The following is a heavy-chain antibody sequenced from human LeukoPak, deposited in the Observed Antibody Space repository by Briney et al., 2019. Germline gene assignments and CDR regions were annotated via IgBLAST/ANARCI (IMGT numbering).Heavy chain of an antibody. D-gene: IGHD5-12*01. J-gene: IGHJ4*02. Sequence: GGSLRLSCAASGFTFSSYGMHWVRQAPGKGLEWVAVISYGGSNKYYADSVKGRFTISRDNSKNTLYLQMNSLRAEDTAVYYCARVLSGYDPVDYWGQGTLITVSS. CDR1: GFTFSSYG. CDR3: ARVLSGYDPVDY. CDR2: ISYGGSNK. V-gene: IGHV3-30*03.